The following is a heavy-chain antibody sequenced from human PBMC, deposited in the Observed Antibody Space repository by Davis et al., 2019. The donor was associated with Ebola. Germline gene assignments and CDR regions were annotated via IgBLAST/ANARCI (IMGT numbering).Heavy chain of an antibody. D-gene: IGHD1-1*01. Sequence: ASVKVSCKASGYTFTNYGITWVRQAPGQGLEWMGWINPHNGNTNYAQNVQGRVIMTTDTSTSTAYMEVGSLRSDDTAVYYCARAQFPTTSDHWGQGTLVTVSS. CDR3: ARAQFPTTSDH. J-gene: IGHJ4*02. V-gene: IGHV1-18*04. CDR2: INPHNGNT. CDR1: GYTFTNYG.